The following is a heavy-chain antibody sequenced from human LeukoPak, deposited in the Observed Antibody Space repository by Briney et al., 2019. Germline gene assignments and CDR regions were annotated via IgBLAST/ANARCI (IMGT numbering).Heavy chain of an antibody. CDR3: ARDNGGSYYY. V-gene: IGHV4-31*03. CDR2: IYYSGST. CDR1: GGSISSGGYY. J-gene: IGHJ4*02. D-gene: IGHD1-26*01. Sequence: PSETLSLTCTVSGGSISSGGYYWSWIRQHPGKGLEWIGYIYYSGSTYYNPSLKSRVTISVDTSKNQFSLRLSSVTAADTAVYYSARDNGGSYYYWGQGTLVTVSS.